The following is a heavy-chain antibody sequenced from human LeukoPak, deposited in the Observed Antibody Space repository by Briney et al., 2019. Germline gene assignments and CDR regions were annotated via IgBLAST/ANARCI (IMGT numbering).Heavy chain of an antibody. CDR3: ARVSSGYSSGWSMGY. D-gene: IGHD6-19*01. CDR2: ISSSSSYI. Sequence: PGGSLRLSCAASGLTFSSYSMNWVRQAPGKGLEWVSSISSSSSYIYYADSVKGRFTISRDNAKNSLYLQMNSLRAEDTAVYYCARVSSGYSSGWSMGYWGQGTLVTVSS. CDR1: GLTFSSYS. V-gene: IGHV3-21*01. J-gene: IGHJ4*02.